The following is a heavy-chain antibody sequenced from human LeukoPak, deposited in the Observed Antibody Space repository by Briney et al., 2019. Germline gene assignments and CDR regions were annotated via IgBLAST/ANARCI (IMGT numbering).Heavy chain of an antibody. Sequence: ASVKVSCKASGYTFTSYDINWVRQATGQGLEWMGWMNPNSGNTGYAQKFQGRVTMTRNTSISTAYMELSGLRSEDTAVYYCARAYGVVPYYYYYYYMDVWGKGTTVTVSS. V-gene: IGHV1-8*01. CDR1: GYTFTSYD. CDR2: MNPNSGNT. CDR3: ARAYGVVPYYYYYYYMDV. D-gene: IGHD2-2*01. J-gene: IGHJ6*03.